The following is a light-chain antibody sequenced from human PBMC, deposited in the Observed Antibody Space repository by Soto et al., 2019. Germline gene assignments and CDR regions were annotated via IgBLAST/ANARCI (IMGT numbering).Light chain of an antibody. CDR3: QHYSTGLWT. CDR2: GAS. Sequence: EIEMTQSPATLSVSPGERATLSCRASQSVSTKLAWYQQKPGQGPRLLIYGASTRATGIPARFSGSASGTEFTLTITSLQSEDFALYYCQHYSTGLWTFGQGTKVEIK. J-gene: IGKJ1*01. CDR1: QSVSTK. V-gene: IGKV3-15*01.